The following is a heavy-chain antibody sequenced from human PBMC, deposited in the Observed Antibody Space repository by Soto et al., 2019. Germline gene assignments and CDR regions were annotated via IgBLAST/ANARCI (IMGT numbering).Heavy chain of an antibody. CDR3: ARDGVGATTYFGYFDY. CDR2: VRYDGSNI. Sequence: AGSLTLSCGASGFTFSGYGMHWVRQAPGKGLDWVAVVRYDGSNIYYADSVKGRFTISRDNSKNTLYLQMNSLRAEDTAVFYCARDGVGATTYFGYFDYWGQGTLVTVSS. CDR1: GFTFSGYG. D-gene: IGHD1-26*01. J-gene: IGHJ4*02. V-gene: IGHV3-33*01.